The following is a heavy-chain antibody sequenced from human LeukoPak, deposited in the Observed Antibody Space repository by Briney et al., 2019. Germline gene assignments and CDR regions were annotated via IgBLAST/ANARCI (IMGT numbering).Heavy chain of an antibody. CDR3: ASSWRGRQVLSHGLY. CDR1: GFSVSIKS. V-gene: IGHV3-66*02. Sequence: GGSLTLSCAPYGFSVSIKSMSWVRQPPGGGLEWVSIVYNGVSKYYEDPGKGRYTTPSNNSKNTLLLQLNGLREEDRAVYHCASSWRGRQVLSHGLYWGQGTRVTVSS. J-gene: IGHJ4*02. CDR2: VYNGVSK. D-gene: IGHD3-16*01.